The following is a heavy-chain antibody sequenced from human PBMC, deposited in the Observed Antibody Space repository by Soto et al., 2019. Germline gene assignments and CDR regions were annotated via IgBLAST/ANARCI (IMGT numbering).Heavy chain of an antibody. CDR2: IYYSGST. D-gene: IGHD3-3*02. Sequence: PSETLSLTCTVSGGSISYYWSWIRQPPGKGLEWIGHIYYSGSTNYNPSLKSRVTISVDTSKNQFSLKLSSVTAADTAVYYCARSHIWDAWFDPWGQGTLVTVSS. CDR3: ARSHIWDAWFDP. J-gene: IGHJ5*02. V-gene: IGHV4-59*08. CDR1: GGSISYY.